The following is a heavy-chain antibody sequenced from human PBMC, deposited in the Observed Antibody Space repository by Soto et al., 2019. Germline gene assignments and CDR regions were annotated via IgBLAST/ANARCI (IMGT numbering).Heavy chain of an antibody. CDR2: MNPNSGNT. V-gene: IGHV1-8*01. D-gene: IGHD6-13*01. CDR1: GYTFTSYD. Sequence: QVQLVQSGAKVKKPGASVKVSCKASGYTFTSYDINWVRQATGQGLEWMGWMNPNSGNTGYAQKFQGRVTMTRNTSISTAYMELSSLRSEDTAVYYCARERSAAGTGGFDPWGQGTRVTVSS. J-gene: IGHJ5*02. CDR3: ARERSAAGTGGFDP.